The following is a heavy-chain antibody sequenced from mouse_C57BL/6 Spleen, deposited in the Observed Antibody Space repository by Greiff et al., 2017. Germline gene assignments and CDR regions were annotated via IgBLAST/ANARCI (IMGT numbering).Heavy chain of an antibody. CDR1: GYTFTSYW. Sequence: QVQLQQPGAELVMPGASVTLSCKASGYTFTSYWMHWVKQRPGQGLEWIGEIDPSDSYTNYNQKFKGKSTLTVDKYSSPAYMQLSSLTSEDSAVYYCARGDSSGPWFAYWGQGTLVTVSA. D-gene: IGHD3-2*02. CDR2: IDPSDSYT. J-gene: IGHJ3*01. CDR3: ARGDSSGPWFAY. V-gene: IGHV1-69*01.